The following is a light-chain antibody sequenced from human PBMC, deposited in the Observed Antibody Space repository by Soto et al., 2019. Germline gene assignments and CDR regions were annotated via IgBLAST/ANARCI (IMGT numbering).Light chain of an antibody. J-gene: IGKJ2*01. V-gene: IGKV1-9*01. CDR1: QGISSY. Sequence: DIQLTQSPSFLSTSVGDRVTVTCRASQGISSYLAWYQQKPGKAPKLLIYAASTLQSGVPSRFSGSGSGTEFTLTISSLQPEDIATYYCKQLDSYPYTFGQGTKLEI. CDR3: KQLDSYPYT. CDR2: AAS.